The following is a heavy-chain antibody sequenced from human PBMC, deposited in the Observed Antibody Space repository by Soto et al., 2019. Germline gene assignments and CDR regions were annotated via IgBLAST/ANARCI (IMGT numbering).Heavy chain of an antibody. J-gene: IGHJ6*02. D-gene: IGHD5-18*01. CDR2: ISSSGSTI. V-gene: IGHV3-48*03. CDR1: GFTFSSYE. Sequence: GGSLRLSCAASGFTFSSYEMNWVRQAPGKGLEWVSYISSSGSTIYYADSVKGRFTISRDNAKNSLYLQMNSLRAEDTAVYYCARDRGRAMVTGYYYGMDVWGQGTTVTVSS. CDR3: ARDRGRAMVTGYYYGMDV.